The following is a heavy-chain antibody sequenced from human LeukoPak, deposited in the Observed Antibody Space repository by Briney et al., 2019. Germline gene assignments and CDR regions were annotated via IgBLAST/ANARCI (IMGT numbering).Heavy chain of an antibody. V-gene: IGHV4-39*01. CDR3: ARRSTGGWSYRDS. CDR2: IYYGWDT. Sequence: SETLSLTCHISGGSISSSDYYWGWIRQAPGKGLEWIGSIYYGWDTSYKSSLKSRVTISVDTSKTQFFLNLRSVTAADTAVYYGARRSTGGWSYRDSWGQGTLVLVSS. J-gene: IGHJ4*02. CDR1: GGSISSSDYY. D-gene: IGHD6-19*01.